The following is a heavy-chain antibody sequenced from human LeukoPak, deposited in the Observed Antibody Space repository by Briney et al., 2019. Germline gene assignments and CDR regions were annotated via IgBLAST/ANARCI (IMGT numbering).Heavy chain of an antibody. J-gene: IGHJ4*02. CDR2: INPNSGDT. CDR3: ARGEGYCSAGTCECTDY. V-gene: IGHV1-2*06. Sequence: GASVKVSCKASGYTFTDYYIHWVRQAPGQGLEWMGRINPNSGDTNYAQKFQGRVTMTRDTSISTAYMELSGLRSDDTAVYYCARGEGYCSAGTCECTDYWGQGTLVTVSS. D-gene: IGHD2-15*01. CDR1: GYTFTDYY.